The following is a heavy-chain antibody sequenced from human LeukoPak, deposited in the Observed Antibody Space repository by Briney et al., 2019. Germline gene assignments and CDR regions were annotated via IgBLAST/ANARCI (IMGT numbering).Heavy chain of an antibody. CDR3: AGGPAAVHP. V-gene: IGHV4-34*12. CDR2: ILHTGSA. Sequence: PSETLSLTCAVSGYSFTNHYWIWIREPPGEGLEWIGEILHTGSADYNLSFKSRVTISIDTSKNQFFRRLTSVTSADTAVYYCAGGPAAVHPWGQGTLVTVSS. J-gene: IGHJ5*02. D-gene: IGHD6-13*01. CDR1: GYSFTNHY.